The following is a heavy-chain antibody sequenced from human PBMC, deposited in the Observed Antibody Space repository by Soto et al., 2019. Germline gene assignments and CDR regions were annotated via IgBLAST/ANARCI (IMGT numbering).Heavy chain of an antibody. J-gene: IGHJ6*03. V-gene: IGHV3-66*01. CDR2: IYSGGST. D-gene: IGHD2-2*02. CDR1: GFTVSSNY. CDR3: ARALTYCSSTSCYNFYYYMDV. Sequence: GSLRLSCAASGFTVSSNYMTWVRQAPGKGLEWVSLIYSGGSTYYADSVKGRFTVSRDNSKNTLYLQMNSLRAEDTAVYYCARALTYCSSTSCYNFYYYMDVWGKGTTVTVSS.